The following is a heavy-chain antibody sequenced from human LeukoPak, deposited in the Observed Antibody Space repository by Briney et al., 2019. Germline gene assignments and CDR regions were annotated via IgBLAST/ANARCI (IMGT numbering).Heavy chain of an antibody. J-gene: IGHJ4*02. V-gene: IGHV4-39*01. CDR1: GGSISSSTYY. CDR3: SRRSYDILTGYSTLGEY. D-gene: IGHD3-9*01. CDR2: VYYTGST. Sequence: SQTLSLTCTVSGGSISSSTYYWGWIRQPPGKGLEWIGSVYYTGSTYYNPPLKSRITILLDTSKKQSSLKLSSVSAAVTAVYYCSRRSYDILTGYSTLGEYWGQGTLVTVSS.